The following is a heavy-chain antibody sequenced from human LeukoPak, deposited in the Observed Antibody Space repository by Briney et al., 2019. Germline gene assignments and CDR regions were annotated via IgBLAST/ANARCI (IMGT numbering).Heavy chain of an antibody. CDR1: GFTFSSFW. J-gene: IGHJ4*02. V-gene: IGHV3-74*01. D-gene: IGHD1-1*01. CDR2: INTDGSNT. Sequence: GGSLRLSCVASGFTFSSFWMQWVRQAPGKGLVCDSRINTDGSNTNYADSVRGRFTISRDSAKNTLYLQMNSLRAEDTAVYYCARIGTSLAAYWGQGTLVTVSS. CDR3: ARIGTSLAAY.